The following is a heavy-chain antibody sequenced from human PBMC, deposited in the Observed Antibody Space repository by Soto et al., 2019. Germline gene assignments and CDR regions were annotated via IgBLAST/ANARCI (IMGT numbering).Heavy chain of an antibody. J-gene: IGHJ4*02. CDR1: GGSISSNSYY. D-gene: IGHD3-16*01. CDR3: ARHAAYDSVWAKYDGSDY. V-gene: IGHV4-39*01. Sequence: QLQLQESGPGLVKPSETLSLACTVSGGSISSNSYYWDWIRQPPGKGLEWIGSMYYSGATYHNPSLQSRVTISVDTSKNQFSLHLSSVAAADTAVYYCARHAAYDSVWAKYDGSDYWGQGTLVTVSS. CDR2: MYYSGAT.